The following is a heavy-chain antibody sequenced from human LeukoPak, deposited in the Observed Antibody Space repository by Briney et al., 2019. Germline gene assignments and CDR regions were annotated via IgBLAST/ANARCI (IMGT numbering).Heavy chain of an antibody. CDR1: GYTFTGYY. V-gene: IGHV1-2*02. Sequence: ASVKVSCKASGYTFTGYYMHWVRQAPGQGLEWMGWINPNSGGTSYAQKFQGRVTITRDMSTSTVYMELSSLRSEDTAVYYCARGRDGYNLRLDYWGQGTLVTVSS. D-gene: IGHD5-24*01. CDR3: ARGRDGYNLRLDY. CDR2: INPNSGGT. J-gene: IGHJ4*02.